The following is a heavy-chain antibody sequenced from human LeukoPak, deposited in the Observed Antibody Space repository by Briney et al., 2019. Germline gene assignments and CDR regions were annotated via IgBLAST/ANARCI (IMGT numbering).Heavy chain of an antibody. Sequence: SVKVSCKASGGTFSSYAISWVRQAPGQGLEWMGGIIPIFGTANYAQKFQGRVTITTDESTSTAYMELSSLRSKDTAVYYCARQTLDCGGDCYTYYFDYWGQGTLVTVS. V-gene: IGHV1-69*05. CDR1: GGTFSSYA. J-gene: IGHJ4*02. CDR3: ARQTLDCGGDCYTYYFDY. CDR2: IIPIFGTA. D-gene: IGHD2-21*02.